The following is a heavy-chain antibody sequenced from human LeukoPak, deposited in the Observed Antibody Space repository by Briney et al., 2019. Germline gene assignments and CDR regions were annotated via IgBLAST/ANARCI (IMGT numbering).Heavy chain of an antibody. J-gene: IGHJ5*02. CDR2: IYYSGST. V-gene: IGHV4-59*01. D-gene: IGHD3-3*01. CDR3: ARVRSITIFGVAEGWFDP. CDR1: GGSISSYY. Sequence: PSETLSLTCTVSGGSISSYYWSWIRQPPGKGLEWIGYIYYSGSTNYNPSPKSRVTISVDTSKNQFSLKLSSVTAADTAVYYCARVRSITIFGVAEGWFDPWGQGTLVTVSS.